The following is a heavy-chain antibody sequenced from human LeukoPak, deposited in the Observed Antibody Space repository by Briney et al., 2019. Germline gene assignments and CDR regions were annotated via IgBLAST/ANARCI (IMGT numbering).Heavy chain of an antibody. D-gene: IGHD5-12*01. CDR1: GFTFSSYW. CDR3: ARGTVYSGYDWGYYYMDV. V-gene: IGHV3-74*01. J-gene: IGHJ6*03. CDR2: INSDGSST. Sequence: GGSLRLSCAASGFTFSSYWMHWVRQAPGKGLVWVSRINSDGSSTSYADSVKGRFTISRDNAKNTLYLQMNSLRAEDTAVYYCARGTVYSGYDWGYYYMDVWGKGTTVTVSS.